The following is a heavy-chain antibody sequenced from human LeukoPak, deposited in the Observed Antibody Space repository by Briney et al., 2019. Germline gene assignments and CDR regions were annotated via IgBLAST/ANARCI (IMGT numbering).Heavy chain of an antibody. V-gene: IGHV1-2*02. CDR3: ARSEGFLEWLLGYYFDY. Sequence: GASVKVSCKASGYTFTGYYMHWVRQAPGQGLEWMGWINPNSGGTNYAQKLQGRVTMTTDTSTSTAYMELRSLRSDDTAVYYCARSEGFLEWLLGYYFDYWGQGTLVTVSS. J-gene: IGHJ4*02. CDR2: INPNSGGT. D-gene: IGHD3-3*01. CDR1: GYTFTGYY.